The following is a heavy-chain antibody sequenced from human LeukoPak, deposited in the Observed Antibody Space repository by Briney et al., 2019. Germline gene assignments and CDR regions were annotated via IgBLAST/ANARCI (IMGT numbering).Heavy chain of an antibody. Sequence: TGGSLRLSCAASGFTFNSFNMNWVRQAPGKGLEWVSSISSSSSYIYYADSVKGRFTISRDNAKNSLYLQMNSLRAEDTAVYYCARGGSTLYSSSQYWGQGTLVTVSS. D-gene: IGHD6-13*01. V-gene: IGHV3-21*01. CDR1: GFTFNSFN. J-gene: IGHJ4*02. CDR2: ISSSSSYI. CDR3: ARGGSTLYSSSQY.